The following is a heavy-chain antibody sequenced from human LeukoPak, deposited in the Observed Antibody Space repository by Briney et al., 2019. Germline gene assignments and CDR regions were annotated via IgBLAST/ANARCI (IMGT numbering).Heavy chain of an antibody. Sequence: GSLRLSCAASGFTFSSYAMSWVRQAPGKGLEWIGYIYYSGSTNYNPSLKSRVTISVDTSKNQFSLKLSSVTAADTAVCYCARGGAAAGFFDYWGQGTLVTVSS. CDR2: IYYSGST. CDR3: ARGGAAAGFFDY. CDR1: GFTFSSYA. D-gene: IGHD6-13*01. V-gene: IGHV4-59*01. J-gene: IGHJ4*02.